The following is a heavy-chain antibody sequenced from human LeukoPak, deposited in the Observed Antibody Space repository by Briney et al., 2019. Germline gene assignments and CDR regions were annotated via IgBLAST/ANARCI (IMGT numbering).Heavy chain of an antibody. J-gene: IGHJ4*02. CDR3: ASRKASXXDSVEY. D-gene: IGHD5-12*01. V-gene: IGHV3-48*03. Sequence: GGSLRLSCAASGPTLSNYEMNWVRQAPGEGLEWASYISGVGTTIYYADSVNGLFTISRQNANNSLYLQMNSLRDEDTAVYYCASRKASXXDSVEYWGQGTLVTVSS. CDR1: GPTLSNYE. CDR2: ISGVGTTI.